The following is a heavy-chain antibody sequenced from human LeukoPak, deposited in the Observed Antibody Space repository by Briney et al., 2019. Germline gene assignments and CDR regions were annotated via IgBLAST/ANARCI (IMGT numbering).Heavy chain of an antibody. CDR2: IIPIFGTA. CDR3: ARGIDYYDSSGPHAAFDI. CDR1: GGTFSSYD. D-gene: IGHD3-22*01. Sequence: ASVKVSCKASGGTFSSYDISWVRQAPGQGLERMGGIIPIFGTANYAQKFQGRVTITTDESTSTAYMELSSLRSEDTAVYYCARGIDYYDSSGPHAAFDIWGQGTMVTVSS. V-gene: IGHV1-69*05. J-gene: IGHJ3*02.